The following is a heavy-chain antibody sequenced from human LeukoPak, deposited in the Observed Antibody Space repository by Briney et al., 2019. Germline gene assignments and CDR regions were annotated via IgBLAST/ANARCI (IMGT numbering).Heavy chain of an antibody. CDR2: IYYSGST. CDR1: GGSISSYY. V-gene: IGHV4-59*01. Sequence: SETLSLTCTVSGGSISSYYWSWIRQPPGKGLEWIGYIYYSGSTNYNPSLKSRVTISVDTSKNQFSLKLSSVTAADTAVYYCARGAFDLWGRGTLVTVSS. J-gene: IGHJ2*01. CDR3: ARGAFDL.